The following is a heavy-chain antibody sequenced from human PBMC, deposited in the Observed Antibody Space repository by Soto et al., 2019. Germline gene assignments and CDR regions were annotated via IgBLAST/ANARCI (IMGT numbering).Heavy chain of an antibody. V-gene: IGHV1-69*06. D-gene: IGHD6-19*01. Sequence: QVQLVQSGAEVKKPGSSVKVSCKASGGTFSSYAISWVRQAPGQGLEWMGGIIPMFGTANYAQKFQGRVTITADKSTITAYMELSSLRSEDPAVYYCARSLFRGHQEAVAGTDYYYYGMDVWGQGTTVTVSS. CDR3: ARSLFRGHQEAVAGTDYYYYGMDV. CDR1: GGTFSSYA. CDR2: IIPMFGTA. J-gene: IGHJ6*02.